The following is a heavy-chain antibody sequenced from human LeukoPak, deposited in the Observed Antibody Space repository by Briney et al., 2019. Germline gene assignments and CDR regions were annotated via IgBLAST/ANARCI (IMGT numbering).Heavy chain of an antibody. CDR1: GFTFSSYG. J-gene: IGHJ5*02. CDR3: AKDEGEGSSAFDP. CDR2: ISYDGSNK. D-gene: IGHD6-6*01. V-gene: IGHV3-30*18. Sequence: GRSLRLSCAASGFTFSSYGMHWVRQAPGKGLEWVAVISYDGSNKYYADSVKGQFTISRDNSKNTLYLQMNSLRAEDTAVYYCAKDEGEGSSAFDPWGQGTLVTVSS.